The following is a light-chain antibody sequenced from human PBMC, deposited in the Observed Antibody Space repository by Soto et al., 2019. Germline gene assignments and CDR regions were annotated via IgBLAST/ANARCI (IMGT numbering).Light chain of an antibody. Sequence: QAALTQPASVSGSPGQSITVSCTGTSSDVGGYNYVSWYQHHPGQAPKLMIYDVFNRPSGVSNRVSGSKSCNTAAVTICGLQAEDEGDYCCSSYRSSSTPMVFGGGTKL. CDR3: SSYRSSSTPMV. J-gene: IGLJ2*01. CDR2: DVF. CDR1: SSDVGGYNY. V-gene: IGLV2-14*03.